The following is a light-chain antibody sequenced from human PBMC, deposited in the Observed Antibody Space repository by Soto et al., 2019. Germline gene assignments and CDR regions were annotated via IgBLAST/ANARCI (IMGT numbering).Light chain of an antibody. Sequence: ALTHPASVSGSPGQSVTISCAGTSSDVGGYNYVSWYQQHPGKAPKLMIYEVSNRPSGVSNRFSGSKSGNTASLTISGLQAEDEADYYCSSYTSSSTLYVFGTGTKVTVL. CDR3: SSYTSSSTLYV. V-gene: IGLV2-14*01. CDR1: SSDVGGYNY. J-gene: IGLJ1*01. CDR2: EVS.